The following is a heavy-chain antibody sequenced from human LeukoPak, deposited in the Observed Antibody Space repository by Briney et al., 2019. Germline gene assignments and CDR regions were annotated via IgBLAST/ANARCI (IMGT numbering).Heavy chain of an antibody. J-gene: IGHJ4*02. Sequence: PSETLSLTCTVSGGSISSSSYYWGWIRQPPGKGLEWIGSIYYSGSTYYNPSLKSRVTISVDTSMNQFSLKLTSVTAADTAVYYCAKSGGGSLHPGGYWGQGTLVTVSS. V-gene: IGHV4-39*07. CDR2: IYYSGST. D-gene: IGHD3-16*01. CDR3: AKSGGGSLHPGGY. CDR1: GGSISSSSYY.